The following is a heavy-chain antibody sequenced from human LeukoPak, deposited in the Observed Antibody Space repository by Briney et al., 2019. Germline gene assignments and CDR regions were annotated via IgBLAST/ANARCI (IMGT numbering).Heavy chain of an antibody. CDR2: INHSGST. CDR3: ARGRLSKIVVVPAAMRGNAFDI. Sequence: PSETLSLTCAVYGGSFSGYYWSWIRQPPGKGLEWIGEINHSGSTNYNPSLKSRVAISVDTSKNQFSLKLSSVTAADTAVYYCARGRLSKIVVVPAAMRGNAFDIWGQGTMVTVSS. V-gene: IGHV4-34*01. CDR1: GGSFSGYY. D-gene: IGHD2-2*01. J-gene: IGHJ3*02.